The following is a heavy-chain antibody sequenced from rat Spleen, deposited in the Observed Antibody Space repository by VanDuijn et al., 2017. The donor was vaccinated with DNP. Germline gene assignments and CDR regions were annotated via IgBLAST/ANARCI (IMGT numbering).Heavy chain of an antibody. CDR2: INFDGGST. V-gene: IGHV5-20*01. J-gene: IGHJ2*01. D-gene: IGHD1-11*01. Sequence: EVQLVESGGGLVQPGGSLKLSCAASGFTFSDYYMAWVRQAPTKGLEWVAYINFDGGSTYHGDSVRGRFTISRETAESTLYLQMNSLRSEDTATYYCTRGGPFDDWGQGVMVTVSS. CDR3: TRGGPFDD. CDR1: GFTFSDYY.